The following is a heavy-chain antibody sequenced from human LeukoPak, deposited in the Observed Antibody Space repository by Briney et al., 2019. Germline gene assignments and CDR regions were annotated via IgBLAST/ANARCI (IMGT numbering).Heavy chain of an antibody. CDR3: ARGGYYDFWSGYPPIY. CDR2: INHSGST. Sequence: PSETLSLTCAVYGGSFSGYYWSWIRQPPGKGLEWIGEINHSGSTNYNPSLKSRVTISVDTSKNQFSLKLSSVTAADTAVYYCARGGYYDFWSGYPPIYWGQGTLVTVSS. V-gene: IGHV4-34*01. D-gene: IGHD3-3*01. J-gene: IGHJ4*02. CDR1: GGSFSGYY.